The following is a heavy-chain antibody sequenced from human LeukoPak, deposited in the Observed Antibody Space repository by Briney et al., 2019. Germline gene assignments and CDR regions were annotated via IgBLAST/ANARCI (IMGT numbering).Heavy chain of an antibody. CDR1: GGSFSGYY. Sequence: SETLSLTCAVYGGSFSGYYWSWIRQPPGKGLEWIGEINHSGSTNYNPSLESRVTISVDTSKNQFSLKLSSVTAADTAVYYCARGLGLHYYGSGSSHRPLDYWGQGTLVTVSS. CDR2: INHSGST. V-gene: IGHV4-34*01. D-gene: IGHD3-10*01. J-gene: IGHJ4*02. CDR3: ARGLGLHYYGSGSSHRPLDY.